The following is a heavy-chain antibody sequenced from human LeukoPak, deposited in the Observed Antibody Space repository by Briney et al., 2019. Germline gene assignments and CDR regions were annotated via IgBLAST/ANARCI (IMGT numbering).Heavy chain of an antibody. J-gene: IGHJ6*02. CDR1: GFTFSSYW. D-gene: IGHD2-2*01. Sequence: GGSLRLSCAASGFTFSSYWMSWVRQAPGKGLEWVAVISYDGSNKYYADSVKGRFTISRDNSKNTLYLQMNSLRAEDTAVYYCARGPYCSSTSCHYFYYGMDVWGQGTTVTVSS. V-gene: IGHV3-30-3*01. CDR3: ARGPYCSSTSCHYFYYGMDV. CDR2: ISYDGSNK.